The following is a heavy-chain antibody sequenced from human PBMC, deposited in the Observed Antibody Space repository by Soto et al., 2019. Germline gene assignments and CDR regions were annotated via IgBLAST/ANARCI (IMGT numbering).Heavy chain of an antibody. CDR2: LATGNGNT. CDR1: GYTFTDYD. V-gene: IGHV1-3*04. Sequence: GASVKVSCKTSGYTFTDYDIHWVRQAPGQTFEWLGWLATGNGNTRFSQKFQGRVTITRDTSATTAYMELTSLRSEDTAVYYCAKASRMWTPDYWAQGTLVTVSS. CDR3: AKASRMWTPDY. D-gene: IGHD2-21*01. J-gene: IGHJ4*02.